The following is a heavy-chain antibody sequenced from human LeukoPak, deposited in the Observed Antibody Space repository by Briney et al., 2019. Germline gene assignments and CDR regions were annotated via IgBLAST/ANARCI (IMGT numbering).Heavy chain of an antibody. V-gene: IGHV4-30-4*01. Sequence: SETLSLTCTVSGGSISSGDYYWSWIRQPPGKGLEWIGYIYYSGSTYCNPSLKSRVTISVDTSKNQFSLKLSSVTAADTAVYYCARDGGNSAFDYWGQGTLVTVSS. D-gene: IGHD4-23*01. CDR1: GGSISSGDYY. CDR2: IYYSGST. J-gene: IGHJ4*02. CDR3: ARDGGNSAFDY.